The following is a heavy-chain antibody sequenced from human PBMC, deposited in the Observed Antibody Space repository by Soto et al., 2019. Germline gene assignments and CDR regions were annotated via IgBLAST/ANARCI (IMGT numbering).Heavy chain of an antibody. J-gene: IGHJ4*02. CDR1: GYTFSSYG. CDR3: ASDHHGYGDGFDY. CDR2: ISAYNGNT. Sequence: QVQLVQTGAEVKKPGASVKVSCKASGYTFSSYGISWVRQAPGQGLEWMGWISAYNGNTNHAQKLQGRVTMTTDTSTSTGYMELRSLRSDDTALYYCASDHHGYGDGFDYRGQGSLDAVSS. D-gene: IGHD4-17*01. V-gene: IGHV1-18*04.